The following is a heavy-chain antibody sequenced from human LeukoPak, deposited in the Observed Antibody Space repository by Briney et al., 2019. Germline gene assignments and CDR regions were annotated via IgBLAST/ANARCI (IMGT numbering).Heavy chain of an antibody. Sequence: SETLSLTCAVYGGSFSGYYWSWIRRPPGKGLEWIGEINHSGSTNYNPSLKSRVTISVDTSKNQFSLKLSSVTAADTAVYYCARANSGYADYWGQGTLVTVSS. V-gene: IGHV4-34*01. CDR3: ARANSGYADY. J-gene: IGHJ4*02. D-gene: IGHD5-12*01. CDR1: GGSFSGYY. CDR2: INHSGST.